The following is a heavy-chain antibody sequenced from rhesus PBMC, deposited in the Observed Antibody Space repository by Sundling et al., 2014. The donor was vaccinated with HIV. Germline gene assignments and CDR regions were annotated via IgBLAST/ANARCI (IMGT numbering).Heavy chain of an antibody. V-gene: IGHV3S42*01. CDR3: AKEDPYSGGVARPFDY. Sequence: EVQLVETGGGLVQPGGSLKLSCAASGFTFSSYGMYWVRQAPGKGLEWISAISRGGDSTVYADSVKGRFTISRDNSKNTLSLQMNSLRAEDTAVYYCAKEDPYSGGVARPFDYWGRGRSRSDRLL. D-gene: IGHD6-37*01. CDR1: GFTFSSYG. CDR2: ISRGGDST. J-gene: IGHJ4*01.